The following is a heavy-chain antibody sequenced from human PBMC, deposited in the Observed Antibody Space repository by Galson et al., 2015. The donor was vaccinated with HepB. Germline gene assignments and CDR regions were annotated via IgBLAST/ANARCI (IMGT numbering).Heavy chain of an antibody. J-gene: IGHJ5*02. V-gene: IGHV1-18*01. CDR2: ISPYNCDT. CDR1: GYTFSTYS. D-gene: IGHD2-15*01. Sequence: SVKVSCKASGYTFSTYSITWVRQAPAQGLEWMGWISPYNCDTNYARKFQGRVTMTTDTFTSTADMELRSLRSDDTAVYYCARGALVGVVGGSQNNRFDPWGQGTLVTVSS. CDR3: ARGALVGVVGGSQNNRFDP.